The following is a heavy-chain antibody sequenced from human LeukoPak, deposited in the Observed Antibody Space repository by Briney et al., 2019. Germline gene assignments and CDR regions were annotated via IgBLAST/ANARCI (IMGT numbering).Heavy chain of an antibody. V-gene: IGHV3-30*02. D-gene: IGHD2-2*01. Sequence: PGGSLRLSCAASGFTFSSYGMHWVRQAPGKGLEWVAFIRYDGSNKYYADSVKGRFTISRDNSKNTLYLQMNSLRAEDTAVYYCAKDPLGYCSSTSCHDYWGQGTLVTVSS. CDR1: GFTFSSYG. J-gene: IGHJ4*02. CDR3: AKDPLGYCSSTSCHDY. CDR2: IRYDGSNK.